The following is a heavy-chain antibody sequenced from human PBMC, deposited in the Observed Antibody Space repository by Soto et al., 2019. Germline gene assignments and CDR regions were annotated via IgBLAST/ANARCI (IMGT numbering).Heavy chain of an antibody. CDR1: GGSVSSGSYY. CDR2: IYYSGST. CDR3: AEGLGYCTNGVCYEYYYGMDV. J-gene: IGHJ6*02. V-gene: IGHV4-61*01. Sequence: SETLCLTCTVSGGSVSSGSYYWSWIRQPPGKGLEWIGYIYYSGSTNYNPSLKSRVTISVDTSKNQFSLKLSSVTAADTAVYYCAEGLGYCTNGVCYEYYYGMDVWGQGTTVTVSS. D-gene: IGHD2-8*01.